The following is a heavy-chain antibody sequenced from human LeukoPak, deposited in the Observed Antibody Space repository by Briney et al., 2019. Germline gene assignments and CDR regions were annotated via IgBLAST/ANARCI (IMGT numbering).Heavy chain of an antibody. Sequence: GGSLRLSCAASGFTFSNYWMHWFRQAPGKGLVWVSRIKADGSETGYADSVKGRFTISRDNAKNTLYLQMNSLRAEDTAVYYCSKPLADNGDHWGQGTLVTVSS. D-gene: IGHD1-14*01. V-gene: IGHV3-74*01. J-gene: IGHJ4*02. CDR3: SKPLADNGDH. CDR1: GFTFSNYW. CDR2: IKADGSET.